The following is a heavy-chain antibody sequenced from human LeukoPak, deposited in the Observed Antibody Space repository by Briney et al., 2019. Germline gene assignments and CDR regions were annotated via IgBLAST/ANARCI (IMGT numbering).Heavy chain of an antibody. CDR1: DGSISSFSYY. V-gene: IGHV4-39*07. Sequence: SETLSLTCIVSDGSISSFSYYWGWIRQPPGKGLGWIGSIDYSGSSYYNPSLKSRVTISLDTSKNQFSLKLSSVTAADTAVYYCAGDNDYGDYVRRFDYWGQGTLVTVSS. J-gene: IGHJ4*02. CDR3: AGDNDYGDYVRRFDY. CDR2: IDYSGSS. D-gene: IGHD4-17*01.